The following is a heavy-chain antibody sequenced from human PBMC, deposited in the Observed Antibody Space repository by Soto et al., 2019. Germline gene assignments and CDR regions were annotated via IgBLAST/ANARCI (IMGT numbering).Heavy chain of an antibody. Sequence: QLQVQESGPGLVKPSETLSLTCTVSGGSISSSSHYWGWIRQPPGKGLESIGKLYYTGSTYYNPSLKGRVTTSVDTSNNPFPRKLSSVTAEDTAVYYCARRYPDILAGYYNDSWGQGTLVTVSS. CDR1: GGSISSSSHY. CDR2: LYYTGST. CDR3: ARRYPDILAGYYNDS. J-gene: IGHJ4*02. D-gene: IGHD3-9*01. V-gene: IGHV4-39*01.